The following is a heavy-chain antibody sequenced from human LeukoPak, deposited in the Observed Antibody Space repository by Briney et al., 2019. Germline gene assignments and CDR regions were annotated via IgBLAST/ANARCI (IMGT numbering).Heavy chain of an antibody. V-gene: IGHV3-23*01. CDR3: AKDAQWLVTENYFDY. CDR2: ISGSGGST. CDR1: GFTFSSYA. Sequence: GGSLRLSCAASGFTFSSYAMSWVRQAPGKGLEWFSAISGSGGSTYYADSVKGRFTISRDNSKNTLYLQMNSLRAEDTAVYYCAKDAQWLVTENYFDYWGQGTLVTVSS. J-gene: IGHJ4*02. D-gene: IGHD6-19*01.